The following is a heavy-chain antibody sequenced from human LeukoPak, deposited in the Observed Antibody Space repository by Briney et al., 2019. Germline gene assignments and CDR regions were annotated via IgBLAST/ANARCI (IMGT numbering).Heavy chain of an antibody. D-gene: IGHD5-24*01. Sequence: GGSLRLSCAASGFTFSSYGMHWVRQAPGKGLEWVAVISYDGSNKYYADSVKGRFTISRDNSKNTLYLQMNSLRAEDTALYYCAKESRDGYQTFDYWGQGTLVTVSS. CDR2: ISYDGSNK. J-gene: IGHJ4*02. CDR3: AKESRDGYQTFDY. V-gene: IGHV3-30*18. CDR1: GFTFSSYG.